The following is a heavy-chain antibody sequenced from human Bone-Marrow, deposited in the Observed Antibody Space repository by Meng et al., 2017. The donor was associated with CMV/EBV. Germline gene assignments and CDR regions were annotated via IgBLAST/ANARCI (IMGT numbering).Heavy chain of an antibody. D-gene: IGHD2-2*01. V-gene: IGHV2-5*01. CDR2: IYWNDDK. J-gene: IGHJ5*02. Sequence: LSTSGVGVGWIRQPPGKALEWLALIYWNDDKRYSPSLKSRLTITKGTSKNQVVLTMTNMDPVDTATYYCARTLGYCSSTSCFLFWFDPWGQGTLVTVSS. CDR3: ARTLGYCSSTSCFLFWFDP. CDR1: LSTSGVG.